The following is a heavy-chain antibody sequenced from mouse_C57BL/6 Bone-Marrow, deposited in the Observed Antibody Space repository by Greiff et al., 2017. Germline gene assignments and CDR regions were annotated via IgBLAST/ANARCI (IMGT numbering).Heavy chain of an antibody. Sequence: QVQLQQSGPGLVQPSQSLSITCTVSGFSLTSYGVHWVRQSPGKGLEWLGVIWSGGSTDYNAAFISRLSISKDNSKSQVFFKMNSLQADDTAIYYCARNYYYGSSYVAWFAYWGQGTLVTVSA. D-gene: IGHD1-1*01. CDR1: GFSLTSYG. J-gene: IGHJ3*01. CDR2: IWSGGST. V-gene: IGHV2-2*01. CDR3: ARNYYYGSSYVAWFAY.